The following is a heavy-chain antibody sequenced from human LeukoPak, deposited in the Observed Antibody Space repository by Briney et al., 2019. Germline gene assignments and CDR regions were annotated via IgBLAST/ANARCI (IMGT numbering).Heavy chain of an antibody. Sequence: NAGGSLRLTCAASGFTFSSYSMNWVRQAPGKGLEWVSAVSSSSSYIYYTDSVKGRFTISRDNARNSLYLQMNSLRAEDTAMYYCAREGAAAAPYWGQGTLVTVSS. CDR2: VSSSSSYI. D-gene: IGHD6-13*01. CDR1: GFTFSSYS. J-gene: IGHJ4*02. V-gene: IGHV3-21*01. CDR3: AREGAAAAPY.